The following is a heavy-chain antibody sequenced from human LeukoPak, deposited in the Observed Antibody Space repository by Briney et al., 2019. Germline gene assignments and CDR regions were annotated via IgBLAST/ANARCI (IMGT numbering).Heavy chain of an antibody. CDR3: ARGEDSGWYPYYYYYGMDV. Sequence: GGSLRLSCAASGFTFSSYWMSWVRQAPGKGLEWVAHIKQDRSEKYYVDSVKGRFTISRDNAKNSLYLQLNSLRAEDTAVFHCARGEDSGWYPYYYYYGMDVWGQGTTVTVSS. CDR1: GFTFSSYW. CDR2: IKQDRSEK. D-gene: IGHD6-19*01. V-gene: IGHV3-7*01. J-gene: IGHJ6*02.